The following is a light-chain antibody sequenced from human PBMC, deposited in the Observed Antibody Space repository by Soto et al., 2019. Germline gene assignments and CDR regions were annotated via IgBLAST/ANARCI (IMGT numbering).Light chain of an antibody. J-gene: IGLJ1*01. CDR2: DVS. CDR1: SSNIGSYNY. Sequence: QSALTQPASVSGSPGRSITISCTGTSSNIGSYNYVSWYQQHPGKVPKLMIYDVSNRPSGVSNRFSGSKSGNTASLTISGLQGEDEADYYCSSYTSSSTYVFGTGTKVTVL. CDR3: SSYTSSSTYV. V-gene: IGLV2-14*01.